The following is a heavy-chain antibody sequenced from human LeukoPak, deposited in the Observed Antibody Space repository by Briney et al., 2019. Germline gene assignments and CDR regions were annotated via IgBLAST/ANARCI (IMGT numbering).Heavy chain of an antibody. J-gene: IGHJ3*02. Sequence: GASVKVSCKASGYTFTSYYVHWVRQAPGQGLEWMGIINPSGGSTSYAQKFQGRVTMTRDTSTSTAYMELSSLRSEDTAVYYCARPVYSSGWYDAFDIWGQGTMVTVSS. CDR3: ARPVYSSGWYDAFDI. CDR1: GYTFTSYY. CDR2: INPSGGST. D-gene: IGHD6-19*01. V-gene: IGHV1-46*01.